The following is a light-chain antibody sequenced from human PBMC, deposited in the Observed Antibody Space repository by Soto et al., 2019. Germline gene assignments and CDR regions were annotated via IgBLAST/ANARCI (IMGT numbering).Light chain of an antibody. Sequence: EIVLAQSPATLSLSPGERATLSCRASQSVSSYLAWYQQKPGQAPRLLIYDASNRSTGIPARFSGSGSGEDFTLTISSLEPEAFAAYYCQQGSNWPTREFGQGTQVDI. V-gene: IGKV3-11*01. CDR3: QQGSNWPTRE. J-gene: IGKJ1*01. CDR2: DAS. CDR1: QSVSSY.